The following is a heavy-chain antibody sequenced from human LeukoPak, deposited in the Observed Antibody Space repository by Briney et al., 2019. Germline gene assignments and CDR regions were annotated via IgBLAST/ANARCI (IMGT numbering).Heavy chain of an antibody. Sequence: PPETLSLACSVSGGSIAVNHYYWGWIRQPPGKGLEWIGSGLYTGNTYSNPSLRSRVTISVDTSKNEFSLKMNSVTAADTAVYYCAREHRSSKYFDSWGQGALMIVSS. CDR3: AREHRSSKYFDS. CDR1: GGSIAVNHYY. V-gene: IGHV4-39*02. CDR2: GLYTGNT. D-gene: IGHD6-6*01. J-gene: IGHJ4*02.